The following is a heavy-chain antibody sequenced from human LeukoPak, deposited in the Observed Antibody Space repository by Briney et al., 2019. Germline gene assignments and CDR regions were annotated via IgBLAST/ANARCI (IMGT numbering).Heavy chain of an antibody. D-gene: IGHD3-10*01. J-gene: IGHJ6*02. Sequence: GGSLRLSCAASGFTFINAWMSWVRQAPGKGLEWVANIKPDGSGKSYVDSVKGRFTISRDNAKNSLYLQMNSLRAEDTAVYYCARDLKFDTMVDYYYYDMDVWGQGTTVTVSS. CDR2: IKPDGSGK. CDR3: ARDLKFDTMVDYYYYDMDV. V-gene: IGHV3-7*01. CDR1: GFTFINAW.